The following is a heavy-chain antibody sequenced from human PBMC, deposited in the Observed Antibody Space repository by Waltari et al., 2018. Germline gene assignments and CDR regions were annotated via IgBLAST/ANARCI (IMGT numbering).Heavy chain of an antibody. CDR3: ARVTSGSYDY. D-gene: IGHD1-26*01. J-gene: IGHJ4*02. CDR1: GFTFSDHY. CDR2: TRNKANSYTT. Sequence: EVQLVESGGGLVQPGGSLRLSCAASGFTFSDHYMDWVRQAPGKGLEWVGRTRNKANSYTTEYAAFVKGRFTISRDDSKNSLYLQMNSLKTEDTAVYYCARVTSGSYDYWGQGTLVTVSS. V-gene: IGHV3-72*01.